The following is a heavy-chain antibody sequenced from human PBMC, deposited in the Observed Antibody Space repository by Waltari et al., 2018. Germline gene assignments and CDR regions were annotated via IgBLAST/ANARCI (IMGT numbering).Heavy chain of an antibody. CDR1: GFTFSSYA. CDR3: ASPRRGVRELLIGDY. D-gene: IGHD1-26*01. J-gene: IGHJ4*02. V-gene: IGHV3-23*01. CDR2: ISGSGGST. Sequence: EVQLLESGGGLVQPGGSLRLSCAASGFTFSSYAMSWVRQAPGKGLEWVSAISGSGGSTYYADSVKGRFTISRDNSKNTLYLQMNSLRAEDTAVYYCASPRRGVRELLIGDYWGQGTLVTVSS.